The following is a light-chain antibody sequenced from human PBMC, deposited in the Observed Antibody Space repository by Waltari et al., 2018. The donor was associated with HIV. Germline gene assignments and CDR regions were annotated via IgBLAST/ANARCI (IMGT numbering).Light chain of an antibody. J-gene: IGLJ3*02. Sequence: SYVLTQLPSVSMAPGQTANIACRGNTLGSDSVHWYQQKPGQAPVVVVYDDSDRPSGIPERFSGSNSGDTATLTISRVEAGDEADYYCQVWHRSSDHWVFGGGTKLTVL. CDR3: QVWHRSSDHWV. V-gene: IGLV3-21*02. CDR1: TLGSDS. CDR2: DDS.